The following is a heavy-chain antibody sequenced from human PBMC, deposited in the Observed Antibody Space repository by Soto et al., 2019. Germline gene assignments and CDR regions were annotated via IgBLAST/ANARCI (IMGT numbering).Heavy chain of an antibody. D-gene: IGHD4-17*01. CDR1: GFTFSSYG. CDR3: AKHMTTVTTKTDAFDI. J-gene: IGHJ3*02. CDR2: ISYDGSNK. Sequence: GGSLRLSCAASGFTFSSYGMHWVRQAPGKGLEWVAVISYDGSNKYYADSVKGRFTISRDNSKNTLYLQMNSLRAEDTAVYYCAKHMTTVTTKTDAFDIWGQGTMVTVSS. V-gene: IGHV3-30*18.